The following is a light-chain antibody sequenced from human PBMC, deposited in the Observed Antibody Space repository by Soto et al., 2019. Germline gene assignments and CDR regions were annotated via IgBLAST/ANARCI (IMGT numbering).Light chain of an antibody. CDR2: WAS. J-gene: IGKJ2*01. V-gene: IGKV4-1*01. Sequence: DIVMTQSPDSLAVSLGERATINCKSSQTVVYSTSSQSYLAWYQQKPGQPPKLLIYWASIRESGVPDRFSGSGSGTDFTLTISTLQAEDVAIYYCQQYYDTPYTFGQGTKLVIK. CDR3: QQYYDTPYT. CDR1: QTVVYSTSSQSY.